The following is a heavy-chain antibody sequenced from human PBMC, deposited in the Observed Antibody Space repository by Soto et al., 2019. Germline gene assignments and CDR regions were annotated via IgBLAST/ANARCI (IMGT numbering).Heavy chain of an antibody. V-gene: IGHV3-30*18. D-gene: IGHD3-22*01. CDR1: GFTFSSYG. Sequence: QVQLVESGGGVVQPGRSLRLSCAASGFTFSSYGMHWVRQAPGKGLEWVAVISYDGSNKYYADSVKGRFTISRDNSKNTLYLQMNSLRAEDTAVYYCAKDAYYYDSSGYYYYFDYWGQGTLVTVSS. CDR3: AKDAYYYDSSGYYYYFDY. J-gene: IGHJ4*02. CDR2: ISYDGSNK.